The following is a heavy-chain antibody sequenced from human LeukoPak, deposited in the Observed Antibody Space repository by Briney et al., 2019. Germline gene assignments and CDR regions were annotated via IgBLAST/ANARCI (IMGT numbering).Heavy chain of an antibody. J-gene: IGHJ4*02. CDR3: VSHSDPLTGYSFDY. CDR1: GFTFSTSA. Sequence: GGSLRLSCAASGFTFSTSAMTWVRQAPGKGLEWVSGISASGGSTYYADSVKGRFTVTRDSSKNTVSLEMNSLRVDDTAVYYCVSHSDPLTGYSFDYWGQGTLVTVSS. CDR2: ISASGGST. V-gene: IGHV3-23*01. D-gene: IGHD3-9*01.